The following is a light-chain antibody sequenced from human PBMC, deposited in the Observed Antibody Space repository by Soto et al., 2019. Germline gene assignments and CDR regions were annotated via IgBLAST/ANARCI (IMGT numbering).Light chain of an antibody. V-gene: IGLV1-40*01. J-gene: IGLJ2*01. CDR1: SSNIGAGYD. Sequence: QSVLTKPPSVSGAPGQRVTISCTGSSSNIGAGYDVHWYQQLPGTAPKLLIYDNSNRPSGVPDRFSGSKSVTSASLAITGLQAEDEADYYCQSYDSSLRRVFGGGTQLTVL. CDR2: DNS. CDR3: QSYDSSLRRV.